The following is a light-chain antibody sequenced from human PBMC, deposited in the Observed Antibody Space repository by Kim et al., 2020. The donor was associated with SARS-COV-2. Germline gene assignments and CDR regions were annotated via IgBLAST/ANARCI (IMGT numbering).Light chain of an antibody. Sequence: LAPGGRTTLSCRASQTVSSDSLAWYQQKPGQAPRLLIYAASTRATGVPDRFSGSGSGTDFTLTITRLEPEDFAMYYCQQFDTSPYSFGQGTKLEI. V-gene: IGKV3-20*01. CDR3: QQFDTSPYS. J-gene: IGKJ2*03. CDR1: QTVSSDS. CDR2: AAS.